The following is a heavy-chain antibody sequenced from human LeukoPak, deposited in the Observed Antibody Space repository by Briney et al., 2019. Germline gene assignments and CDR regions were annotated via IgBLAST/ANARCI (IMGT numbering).Heavy chain of an antibody. CDR3: ARGRWSSGWFDY. Sequence: SETLSLTCNVSGVAISTYYWSRIRQPPGKGLEWIGYIYYSGSTNYNPSLKSRVTISVDTSKNQFSLKLSSVTAADTAVYYCARGRWSSGWFDYWGQGTLVTVSS. D-gene: IGHD6-19*01. CDR2: IYYSGST. CDR1: GVAISTYY. J-gene: IGHJ4*02. V-gene: IGHV4-59*01.